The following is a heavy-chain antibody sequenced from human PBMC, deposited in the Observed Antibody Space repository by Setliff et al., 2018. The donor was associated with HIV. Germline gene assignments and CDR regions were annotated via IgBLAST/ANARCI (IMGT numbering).Heavy chain of an antibody. CDR2: ISAYNGNT. D-gene: IGHD2-2*01. Sequence: ASVKVSCKASGYTFTSYGISWVRQAPGQGLEWMGWISAYNGNTFYAQKFQGRVAMTSDTSTTTAYMELRSLRSDDTAMYCCAKGDLVVIPAAISKYYYYMDVCGTGTSVTVSS. CDR3: AKGDLVVIPAAISKYYYYMDV. V-gene: IGHV1-18*01. CDR1: GYTFTSYG. J-gene: IGHJ6*03.